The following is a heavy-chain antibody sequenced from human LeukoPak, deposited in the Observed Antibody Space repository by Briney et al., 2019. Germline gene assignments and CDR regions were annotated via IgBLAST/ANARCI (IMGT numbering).Heavy chain of an antibody. V-gene: IGHV3-21*01. CDR2: ICSTSRCI. J-gene: IGHJ4*02. D-gene: IGHD2-2*01. Sequence: GGSLRLSCAVSGFTVSSNHMSWVRQAPGKGLEWVSSICSTSRCIFYADSVKGRFTISRDNAKSSLYLQMNDLRAEDTAVYYCVRHGDTDSCLANWGQGTLVTVSS. CDR1: GFTVSSNH. CDR3: VRHGDTDSCLAN.